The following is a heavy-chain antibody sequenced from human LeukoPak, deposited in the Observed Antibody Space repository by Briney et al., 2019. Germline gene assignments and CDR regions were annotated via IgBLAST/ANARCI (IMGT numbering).Heavy chain of an antibody. CDR3: AKQKTYVLFGGLIGAFDI. V-gene: IGHV3-23*01. D-gene: IGHD2-21*01. Sequence: GSLRLSCAASGFTFTSYGMSWVRQAPGKGLEWVSAISGSGDSTYYADSVKGRFTISSDNSKNTLYLQMNSLRAEDTAVYYCAKQKTYVLFGGLIGAFDIWGQGTMVTVSS. J-gene: IGHJ3*02. CDR1: GFTFTSYG. CDR2: ISGSGDST.